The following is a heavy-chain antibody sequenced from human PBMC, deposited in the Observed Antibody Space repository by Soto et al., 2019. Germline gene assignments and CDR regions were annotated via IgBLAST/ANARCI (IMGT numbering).Heavy chain of an antibody. CDR1: GFTFRNYA. J-gene: IGHJ6*02. CDR3: AKDLTAGRWNLPYDMDV. CDR2: ISGSGGST. V-gene: IGHV3-23*01. Sequence: EVQLLESGGGLVQPGGSLRLSCAASGFTFRNYAMSWVRQAPGKGLEWVSSISGSGGSTYYADSVKGRFTISRDNSKNTVYLQMNSLRAGDTAVYYCAKDLTAGRWNLPYDMDVRVQGTTVTVSS. D-gene: IGHD1-7*01.